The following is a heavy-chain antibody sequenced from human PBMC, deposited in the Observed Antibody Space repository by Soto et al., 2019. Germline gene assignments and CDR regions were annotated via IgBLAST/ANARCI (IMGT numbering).Heavy chain of an antibody. CDR1: GFTFSSYG. Sequence: GGSLRLSCAASGFTFSSYGMHWVRQAPGKGLEWVAVIWYDGSNKYYADSVKGRFTISRDNSKNTLYLQMNSLRAEDTAVYYCARDQGPDCSGGSCYPGRYYYYGMDVWGQGT. J-gene: IGHJ6*02. D-gene: IGHD2-15*01. CDR3: ARDQGPDCSGGSCYPGRYYYYGMDV. CDR2: IWYDGSNK. V-gene: IGHV3-33*01.